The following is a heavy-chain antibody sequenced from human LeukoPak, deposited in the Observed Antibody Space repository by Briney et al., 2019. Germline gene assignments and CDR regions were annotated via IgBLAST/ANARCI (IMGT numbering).Heavy chain of an antibody. Sequence: GASVKVSCKASGGTFSSYAIRWVRQAPGQGLEWMGGIIPIFGTANYAQKFQGRVTMTEDTSTDTAYMELSSLRSEDTAVYYCATWVKKLGSSWSFGASDIWGQGTMVTVSS. CDR1: GGTFSSYA. CDR3: ATWVKKLGSSWSFGASDI. CDR2: IIPIFGTA. J-gene: IGHJ3*02. V-gene: IGHV1-69*06. D-gene: IGHD6-13*01.